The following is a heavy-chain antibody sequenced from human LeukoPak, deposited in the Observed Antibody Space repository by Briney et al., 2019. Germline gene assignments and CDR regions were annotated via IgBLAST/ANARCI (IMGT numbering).Heavy chain of an antibody. CDR2: IYYSGSA. CDR3: ASSLRYCSGGSCYWVIDY. D-gene: IGHD2-15*01. Sequence: SETLSLTCTVSGGSISSGSYYWSWIRQPAGKGLEWIGYIYYSGSAYYNPSLKSRVSMSVDTSKDQFSLKLSSVTAADTAVYYCASSLRYCSGGSCYWVIDYWGQGTLVTVSS. J-gene: IGHJ4*02. CDR1: GGSISSGSYY. V-gene: IGHV4-31*03.